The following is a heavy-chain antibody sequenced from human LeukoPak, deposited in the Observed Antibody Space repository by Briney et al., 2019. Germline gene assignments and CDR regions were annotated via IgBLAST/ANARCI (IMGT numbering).Heavy chain of an antibody. Sequence: ASVTVSCKASGYTFTNYYMHWVRQAPGQGLEWMGIINPSDDSTIYAQKFQGRVTVTRDTSTSAVYMELSSLRPEDTAVYYCARAWRYTDWFDPWGQGTLVTVSS. V-gene: IGHV1-46*01. D-gene: IGHD1-14*01. CDR2: INPSDDST. CDR1: GYTFTNYY. CDR3: ARAWRYTDWFDP. J-gene: IGHJ5*02.